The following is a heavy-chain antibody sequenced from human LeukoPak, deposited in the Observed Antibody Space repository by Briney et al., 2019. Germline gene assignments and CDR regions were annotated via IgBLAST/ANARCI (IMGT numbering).Heavy chain of an antibody. J-gene: IGHJ5*02. Sequence: ASVKVSCKASGYTFISYGINWVRQAPGQGLEWMGWISGYNGDTKYGQKLQGRVTMTTDTSTSTAYMELRSLRSDDTAVYYCARGDSSSLDWFDPWGQGTLVTVSS. D-gene: IGHD6-13*01. CDR2: ISGYNGDT. CDR1: GYTFISYG. V-gene: IGHV1-18*01. CDR3: ARGDSSSLDWFDP.